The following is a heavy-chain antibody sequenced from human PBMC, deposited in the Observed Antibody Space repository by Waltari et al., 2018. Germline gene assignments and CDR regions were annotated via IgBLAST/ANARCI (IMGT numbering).Heavy chain of an antibody. D-gene: IGHD6-13*01. J-gene: IGHJ6*02. CDR2: VKHSMVGT. Sequence: QVQLVQSGAEVKKPGASVKVSCKASGYTFTGYSMHWVRQAPGQGLEWMGWVKHSMVGTNNAKKVQGRVTMTREKSISTACMERSRLRSDDTAVYYCARGGSSRWTGPRNYYYYGMDVGGQGTTVTVSS. CDR3: ARGGSSRWTGPRNYYYYGMDV. CDR1: GYTFTGYS. V-gene: IGHV1-2*02.